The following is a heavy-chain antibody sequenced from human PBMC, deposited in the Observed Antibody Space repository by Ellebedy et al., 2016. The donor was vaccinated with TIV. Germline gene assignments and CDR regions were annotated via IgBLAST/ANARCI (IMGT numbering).Heavy chain of an antibody. D-gene: IGHD5-18*01. Sequence: SLKISCAASGFNFDDYAMFWVRPAPGKGLEWVSGISWNSGGIEYADSVKGRFTISRDNAKNSLYLQMNSLRNEETALYYCAKGSITTMLTCVDHWGQGTLVTVSS. CDR2: ISWNSGGI. J-gene: IGHJ5*02. CDR3: AKGSITTMLTCVDH. CDR1: GFNFDDYA. V-gene: IGHV3-9*01.